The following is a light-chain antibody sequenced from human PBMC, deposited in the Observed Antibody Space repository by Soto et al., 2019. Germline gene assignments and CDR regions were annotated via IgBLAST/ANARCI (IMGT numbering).Light chain of an antibody. CDR1: SSDVGSYNL. CDR2: EGS. V-gene: IGLV2-23*01. Sequence: QSALTQPASVSGSPGQSITISCTGTSSDVGSYNLVSWYQQHPGKAPKLMIYEGSTRPSGVSNRFSGSTSGNTASLTISGLQAEDEADYYCCSYAGSSTLVFGGGTKLTVL. J-gene: IGLJ2*01. CDR3: CSYAGSSTLV.